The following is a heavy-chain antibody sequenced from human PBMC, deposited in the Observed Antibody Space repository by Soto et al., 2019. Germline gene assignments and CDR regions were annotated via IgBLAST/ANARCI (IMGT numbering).Heavy chain of an antibody. V-gene: IGHV4-34*01. CDR2: VNHSGST. J-gene: IGHJ5*02. Sequence: SETLSLTCAVYGGSFSDYYWNWIRQPPGKGLEWIGEVNHSGSTNYNPSLKSRVTISVDTSKNQFSLKLSSVTAADTAVYYCARVKVRGAIRAGNWCDPWGQGTLVTVSS. CDR1: GGSFSDYY. CDR3: ARVKVRGAIRAGNWCDP. D-gene: IGHD3-10*01.